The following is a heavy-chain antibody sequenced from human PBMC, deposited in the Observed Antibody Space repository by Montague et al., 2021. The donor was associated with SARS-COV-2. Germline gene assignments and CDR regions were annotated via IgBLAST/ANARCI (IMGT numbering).Heavy chain of an antibody. D-gene: IGHD3-22*01. CDR3: ASPTYYYDSSGSDAFDI. Sequence: SETLSLTCAVYGGSFSGYYWSWIRQPPGKGLEWIGEINHRGSTNYNPSLKSRVIISGDTSKNQFSLKLSSVTAADTAVYYCASPTYYYDSSGSDAFDIWGQGTMVTVSS. CDR2: INHRGST. CDR1: GGSFSGYY. V-gene: IGHV4-34*01. J-gene: IGHJ3*02.